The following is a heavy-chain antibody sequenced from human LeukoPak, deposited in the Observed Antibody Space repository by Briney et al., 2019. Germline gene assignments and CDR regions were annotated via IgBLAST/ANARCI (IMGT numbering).Heavy chain of an antibody. CDR1: GFTFSSYG. V-gene: IGHV3-33*01. Sequence: PGGSLRLSCAASGFTFSSYGMHWVRQAPGKGLEWVAVIWYDGSNKYYADSVKGRFTISRDNAKNSLYLQMNSLRAEDTAVYYCARGPLRGSSGWSRYYYYYGMDVWGQGTTVTVSS. CDR3: ARGPLRGSSGWSRYYYYYGMDV. J-gene: IGHJ6*02. CDR2: IWYDGSNK. D-gene: IGHD6-19*01.